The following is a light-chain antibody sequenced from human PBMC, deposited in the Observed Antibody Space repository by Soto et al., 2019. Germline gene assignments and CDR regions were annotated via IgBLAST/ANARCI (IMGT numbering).Light chain of an antibody. CDR3: QQYATSPPT. J-gene: IGKJ4*01. CDR2: GAS. Sequence: EIVLTQSPGTLSLSPGERATLSCRASQSVSSSYLAWYQQIPGQAPRLLIYGASSRATGIPDRFSGSGSGKDFTLTISRLEPEDFSVYYCQQYATSPPTFGGGTKVEIK. V-gene: IGKV3-20*01. CDR1: QSVSSSY.